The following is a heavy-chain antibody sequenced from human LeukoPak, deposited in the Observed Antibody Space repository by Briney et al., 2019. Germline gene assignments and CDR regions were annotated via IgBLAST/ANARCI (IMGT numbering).Heavy chain of an antibody. Sequence: GGSLRLSCAASGFTFSSYGMHWVRQAPGKGLEWVAVIWYDGSNKYYADSVKGRFTISRDNSKNTLYLQMNSLRAEDTAVYYCARDGSGSYWRRPLGYWGQGTLVTVSS. J-gene: IGHJ4*02. CDR1: GFTFSSYG. D-gene: IGHD3-10*01. CDR3: ARDGSGSYWRRPLGY. CDR2: IWYDGSNK. V-gene: IGHV3-33*01.